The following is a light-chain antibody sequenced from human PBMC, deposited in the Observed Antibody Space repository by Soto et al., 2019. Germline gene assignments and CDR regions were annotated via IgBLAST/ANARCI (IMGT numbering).Light chain of an antibody. V-gene: IGLV1-47*01. CDR3: ATWDDSVTGPV. CDR1: SSNIGSNY. CDR2: RSN. Sequence: QSALTQAPSASATPGQRVTISCSGSSSNIGSNYVYWYQQFPGTAPKLLIYRSNQRPSGVPDRISGSKSGTSASLAISGLRSEDEADYYCATWDDSVTGPVFGGGTKLTVL. J-gene: IGLJ3*02.